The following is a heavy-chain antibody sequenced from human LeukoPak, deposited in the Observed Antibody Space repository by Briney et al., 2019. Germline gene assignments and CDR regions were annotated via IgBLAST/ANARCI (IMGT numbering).Heavy chain of an antibody. CDR1: GFTFGDYA. D-gene: IGHD3-22*01. CDR2: IRSKAYGGAA. Sequence: GGSLRLSCTASGFTFGDYAMSWVRQAPGKGLEWVGFIRSKAYGGAADYAASLKGRFTISRGDSKNIAYLHLISLKTEDTAVYYCTTYHYDTSGYYYVTYWGQGTLVTVSS. CDR3: TTYHYDTSGYYYVTY. V-gene: IGHV3-49*04. J-gene: IGHJ4*02.